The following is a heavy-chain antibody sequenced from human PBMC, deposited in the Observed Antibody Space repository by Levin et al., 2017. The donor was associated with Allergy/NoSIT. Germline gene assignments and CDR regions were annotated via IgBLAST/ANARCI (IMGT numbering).Heavy chain of an antibody. V-gene: IGHV3-73*01. CDR1: GFSFNDFA. CDR3: THHYDILTVGGFGP. Sequence: GESLKISCAASGFSFNDFAMHWVRQASGKGLEWVGHIRSKANSYATAYAASVKGRFTISRDDSKNTAYLQMNSMKTEDTAVYYCTHHYDILTVGGFGPWGQGTVVTVSS. D-gene: IGHD3-9*01. J-gene: IGHJ5*02. CDR2: IRSKANSYAT.